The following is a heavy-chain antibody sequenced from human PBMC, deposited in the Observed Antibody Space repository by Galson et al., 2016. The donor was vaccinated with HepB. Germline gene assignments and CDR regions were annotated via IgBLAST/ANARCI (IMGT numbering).Heavy chain of an antibody. D-gene: IGHD3-3*01. CDR3: AKSAVEWLHLPRPLDF. Sequence: SLRLSCAPSGFSLHSYCMHWVRHAPGKGLEWVAVISYDEIKNDYAHSVKGRFTISRDNSNKTLFLHMESLSPEDTALYFCAKSAVEWLHLPRPLDFWGQGALVTVSS. CDR1: GFSLHSYC. CDR2: ISYDEIKN. J-gene: IGHJ4*02. V-gene: IGHV3-30*18.